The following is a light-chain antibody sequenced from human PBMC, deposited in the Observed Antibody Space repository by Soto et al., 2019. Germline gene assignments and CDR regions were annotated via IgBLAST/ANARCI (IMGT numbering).Light chain of an antibody. CDR3: QQRSNWPWT. CDR2: DAS. CDR1: QSVSSY. V-gene: IGKV3-11*01. Sequence: ETVLTQSPATLSLSPGERATLSCRASQSVSSYLAWYQQKPGQAPRLLIYDASNRATGIPARFSGSGSGTAFTLTISSLEAEDFAVYYCQQRSNWPWTFGQGTKVEIK. J-gene: IGKJ1*01.